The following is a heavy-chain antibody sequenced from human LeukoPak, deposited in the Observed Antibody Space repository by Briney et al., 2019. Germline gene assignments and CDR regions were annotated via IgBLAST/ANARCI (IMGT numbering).Heavy chain of an antibody. J-gene: IGHJ3*02. CDR1: GASIDTYY. V-gene: IGHV4-59*01. D-gene: IGHD6-19*01. Sequence: PSETLSLTCTVSGASIDTYYWSWIRQPPGKGLEWIGYIFDSGDPNYNPSLKSRLTISLDPAKNQFSLRLRSVTAADTAVYYCASRSGWFTLDIWGQGTMVTVSS. CDR3: ASRSGWFTLDI. CDR2: IFDSGDP.